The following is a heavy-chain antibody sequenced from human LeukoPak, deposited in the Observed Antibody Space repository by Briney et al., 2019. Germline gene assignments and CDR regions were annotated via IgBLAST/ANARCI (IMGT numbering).Heavy chain of an antibody. J-gene: IGHJ4*02. V-gene: IGHV3-30*02. CDR3: AKVHPTYYYGSGSYYNHYYFDY. CDR2: LRYDGSNK. Sequence: GGSLRLSCAASGFTFSSYGMHWVRQAPGKGLEWVAFLRYDGSNKYYADSVKGRFTISRDNSKNTLYLQMNSLRAEDTAVYYCAKVHPTYYYGSGSYYNHYYFDYWGQGTLVTVSS. CDR1: GFTFSSYG. D-gene: IGHD3-10*01.